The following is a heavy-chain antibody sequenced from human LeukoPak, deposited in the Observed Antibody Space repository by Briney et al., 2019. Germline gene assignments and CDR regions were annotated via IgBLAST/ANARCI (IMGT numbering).Heavy chain of an antibody. J-gene: IGHJ6*02. CDR3: ARARGTTVTMGYYYYGMDV. V-gene: IGHV1-18*01. D-gene: IGHD4-17*01. CDR1: GYTFTSYG. Sequence: ASAKVSCKASGYTFTSYGISWVRQAPGQGLEWMGWISAYNGNTNYAQKLQGRVTMTTDTSTSTAYMELRSLRSDDTAVYYCARARGTTVTMGYYYYGMDVWGQGTPVTVSS. CDR2: ISAYNGNT.